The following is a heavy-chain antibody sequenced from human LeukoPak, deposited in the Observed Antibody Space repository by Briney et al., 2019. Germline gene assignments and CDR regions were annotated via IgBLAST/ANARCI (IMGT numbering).Heavy chain of an antibody. CDR2: ISSSSSTI. Sequence: PGRSLRLSCAAYGFTFSSYGMHWVRQAPGKGLEWVSYISSSSSTIYYADSVKGRFTISRDNAKNSLYLQMNSLRAEDTAVYYCARARTTVTRNWFDPWGQGTLVTVSS. J-gene: IGHJ5*02. D-gene: IGHD4-17*01. CDR1: GFTFSSYG. CDR3: ARARTTVTRNWFDP. V-gene: IGHV3-48*01.